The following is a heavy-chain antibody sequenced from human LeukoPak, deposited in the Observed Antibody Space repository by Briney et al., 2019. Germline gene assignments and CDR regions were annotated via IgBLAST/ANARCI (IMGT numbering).Heavy chain of an antibody. CDR2: INHSGST. Sequence: ASEALSLTCAVYGGSFSGYYWSWIRQPPGKGLEWIGEINHSGSTNYNPSLKSRVTISVDTSKNQFSLKLSSVTAADTAVYYCAREVGGFDYWGQGTLVTVSS. J-gene: IGHJ4*02. D-gene: IGHD3-16*01. CDR1: GGSFSGYY. V-gene: IGHV4-34*01. CDR3: AREVGGFDY.